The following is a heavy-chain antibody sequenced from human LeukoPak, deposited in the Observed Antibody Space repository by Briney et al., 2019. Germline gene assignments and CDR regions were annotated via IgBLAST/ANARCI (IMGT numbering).Heavy chain of an antibody. D-gene: IGHD3-3*01. J-gene: IGHJ3*02. CDR2: IIPILGIA. CDR3: ARVLYDFWSGYYKGGSSSWYPVGAFDI. Sequence: ASVKVSCKASGGTLSSYAISWVRQAPGQGLEWMGRIIPILGIANYAQKFQGRVTITADKSTSTAYMELSSLRSEDTAVYYCARVLYDFWSGYYKGGSSSWYPVGAFDIWGQGTMVTVSS. CDR1: GGTLSSYA. V-gene: IGHV1-69*04.